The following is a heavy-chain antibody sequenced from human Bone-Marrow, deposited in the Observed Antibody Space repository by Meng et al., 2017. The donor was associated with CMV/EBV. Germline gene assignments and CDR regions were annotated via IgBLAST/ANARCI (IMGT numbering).Heavy chain of an antibody. CDR2: ISSSSSTI. CDR1: GFTFSSYS. V-gene: IGHV3-48*01. CDR3: AKDVGGGFDY. Sequence: GESLKISCAASGFTFSSYSMNWVRQAPGKGLEWVSYISSSSSTIYYADSVKGRFTISRDNSKNTLYLQMNSLRAEDTAVYYCAKDVGGGFDYWGQGTLDTVSS. J-gene: IGHJ4*02.